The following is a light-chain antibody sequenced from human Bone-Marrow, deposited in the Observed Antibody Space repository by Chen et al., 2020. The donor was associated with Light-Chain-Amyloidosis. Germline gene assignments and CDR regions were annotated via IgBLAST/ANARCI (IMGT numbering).Light chain of an antibody. CDR1: NIGSTS. CDR3: QVWDRSSDRPV. CDR2: DDS. Sequence: SYVLTQPSSVSVAPGQTATIACGGNNIGSTSVHWYQQTPGQAPLLDVYDDSDRPSGSPERLSGSNSANTATLTISRGEAGYEADSYCQVWDRSSDRPVFGGGPKLTVL. V-gene: IGLV3-21*02. J-gene: IGLJ3*02.